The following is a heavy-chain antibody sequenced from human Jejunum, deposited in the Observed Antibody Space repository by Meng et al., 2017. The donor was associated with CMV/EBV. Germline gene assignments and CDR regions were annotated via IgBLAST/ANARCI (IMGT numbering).Heavy chain of an antibody. CDR3: ARLVTWNPNWYFSV. V-gene: IGHV2-5*02. Sequence: FSGFSITTNGVGVGWSRQPPGEALEWLALIYWDDEKRYSPSLRSRLTITKDSSKNQVVLTVTNMDPVDTGTYYCARLVTWNPNWYFSVWGRGTLVTVSS. CDR1: GFSITTNGVG. D-gene: IGHD1-1*01. J-gene: IGHJ2*01. CDR2: IYWDDEK.